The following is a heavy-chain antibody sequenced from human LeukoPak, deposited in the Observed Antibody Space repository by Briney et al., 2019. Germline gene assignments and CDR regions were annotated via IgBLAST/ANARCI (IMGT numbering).Heavy chain of an antibody. D-gene: IGHD6-19*01. CDR2: IYYSGST. CDR1: GGSISSYY. CDR3: ARHGRSSGWKHFDY. V-gene: IGHV4-59*08. J-gene: IGHJ4*02. Sequence: PSETLSLTCTVSGGSISSYYWSWIRQPPGKGLEWIGYIYYSGSTNYNPSLKSRVTISVDTSKNQFSLKLSSVTAADTAVYYCARHGRSSGWKHFDYWGQGTLVTVSS.